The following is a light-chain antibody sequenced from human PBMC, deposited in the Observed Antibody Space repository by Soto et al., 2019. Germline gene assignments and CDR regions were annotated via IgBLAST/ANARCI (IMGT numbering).Light chain of an antibody. Sequence: DIQMTQSPSSLSASVGDRVTITCQASQDISNYLNWYQQKPGKAPKLLIYDASSLESGVPPRFSGSGSGTEFTLTISRLEPEDFAVYYCQQYGSSPRTFGQGTKV. CDR3: QQYGSSPRT. V-gene: IGKV1-33*01. CDR2: DAS. J-gene: IGKJ1*01. CDR1: QDISNY.